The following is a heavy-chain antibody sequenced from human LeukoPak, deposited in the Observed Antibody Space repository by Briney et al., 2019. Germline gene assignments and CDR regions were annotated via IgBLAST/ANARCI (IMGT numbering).Heavy chain of an antibody. CDR3: ARLSRGYINIYFDS. J-gene: IGHJ4*02. D-gene: IGHD5-18*01. Sequence: SETLSLTCTVSGGSISSSSYYWGWLRQPPGKGLEWIGSIYYSGSTYYNPSLKSRVTISVDSSKDQFSLKLSSVTAADTAVYYCARLSRGYINIYFDSWGQGTLVTVSS. V-gene: IGHV4-39*01. CDR2: IYYSGST. CDR1: GGSISSSSYY.